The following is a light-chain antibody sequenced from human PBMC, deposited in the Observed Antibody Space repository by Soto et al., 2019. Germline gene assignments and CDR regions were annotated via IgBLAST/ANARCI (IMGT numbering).Light chain of an antibody. CDR2: KAS. V-gene: IGKV1-5*03. CDR1: QSISSW. Sequence: DIQMTQSPSTLSASVGDRFTITCRASQSISSWLAWYQQKPGKAPKHLIYKASSLESGVPSRFSGSGSGTEFTLTISSLQPDDFATYYCQQYNSYPWTFGQGTKVEIK. CDR3: QQYNSYPWT. J-gene: IGKJ1*01.